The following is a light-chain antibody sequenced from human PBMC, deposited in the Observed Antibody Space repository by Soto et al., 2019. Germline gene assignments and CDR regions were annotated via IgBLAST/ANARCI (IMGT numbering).Light chain of an antibody. V-gene: IGLV1-51*01. CDR2: DNH. J-gene: IGLJ2*01. CDR1: SSNIGGNY. CDR3: GTWDINLDTVV. Sequence: QSVLTQPPSVSAAPGQRVTISCSSNIGGNYVSWYQVVPRTAPKLLIYDNHKRHSGVPDRFSGSKSGTSATLGIADLHAGDEAHYYCGTWDINLDTVVFGGGTKVTVL.